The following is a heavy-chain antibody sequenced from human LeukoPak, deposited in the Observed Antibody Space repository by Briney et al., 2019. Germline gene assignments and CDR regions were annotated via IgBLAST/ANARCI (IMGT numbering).Heavy chain of an antibody. D-gene: IGHD6-13*01. J-gene: IGHJ5*02. CDR1: GGSFSGYY. V-gene: IGHV4-34*01. CDR3: ARDRHSSWLRFSGNWFDP. Sequence: PSETLSLTCAVYGGSFSGYYWSWIRQPPGKGLEWIGEINHSGSTNYNPSLKSRVTISVDTSKNQFSLKLSSVTAADTAVYYCARDRHSSWLRFSGNWFDPWGQGTLVTVSS. CDR2: INHSGST.